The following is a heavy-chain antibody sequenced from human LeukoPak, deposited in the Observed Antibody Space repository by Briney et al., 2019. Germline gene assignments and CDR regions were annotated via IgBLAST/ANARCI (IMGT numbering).Heavy chain of an antibody. J-gene: IGHJ6*03. CDR3: AGCSTVTTYYYSYYMDI. CDR1: EFTFSNYW. CDR2: IKQDGSGT. Sequence: GGSLRLSCAASEFTFSNYWMSWVRLAPGKGIEWVANIKQDGSGTYYVDSVKGRFTISRDNAKNSLYLQMNSLRAEDTAVYYCAGCSTVTTYYYSYYMDIWGKGTTVTVSS. V-gene: IGHV3-7*01. D-gene: IGHD4-17*01.